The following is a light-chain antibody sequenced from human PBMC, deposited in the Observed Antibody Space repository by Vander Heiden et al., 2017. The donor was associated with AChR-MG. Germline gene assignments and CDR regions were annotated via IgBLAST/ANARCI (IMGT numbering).Light chain of an antibody. Sequence: DIQMTQSPSSLSASVGDRVTITCRASQSISSYLNWYQQRPGNAPKLLIYVVSSLRSGVPSRFSGSESGTDFTLTISSLQPEDSATYFCQQSYSTPSTFGQGTKVEVK. J-gene: IGKJ1*01. CDR2: VVS. CDR1: QSISSY. V-gene: IGKV1-39*01. CDR3: QQSYSTPST.